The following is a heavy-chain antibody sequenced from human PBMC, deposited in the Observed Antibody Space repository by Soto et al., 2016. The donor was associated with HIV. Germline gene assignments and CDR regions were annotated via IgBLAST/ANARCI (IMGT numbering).Heavy chain of an antibody. CDR1: GFTFSGSA. Sequence: EVQLVESGGGLVQPGGSLKLSCAASGFTFSGSAMHWVRQASGKGLEWVGRIRSKANSYATAYAASVKGRFTISRDDSKNTAYLQMNSLKTEDTAVYYCTRPLSPEVVWFDPWGQGTLVTVSS. CDR3: TRPLSPEVVWFDP. V-gene: IGHV3-73*01. D-gene: IGHD2-15*01. CDR2: IRSKANSYAT. J-gene: IGHJ5*02.